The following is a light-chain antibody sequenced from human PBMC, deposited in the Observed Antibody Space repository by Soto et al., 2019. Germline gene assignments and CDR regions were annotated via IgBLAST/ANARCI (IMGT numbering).Light chain of an antibody. CDR3: QLYGSSQWP. V-gene: IGKV3-20*01. J-gene: IGKJ1*01. Sequence: GLTQSAGTLSMSQGERATLSCRASQSLSSSSLAWYQQKPGQAPSLLFYGASNRASGVPARFSGSGSGTDFTLTISRLEPEDFAVYYCQLYGSSQWPFGQGTKVDIK. CDR2: GAS. CDR1: QSLSSSS.